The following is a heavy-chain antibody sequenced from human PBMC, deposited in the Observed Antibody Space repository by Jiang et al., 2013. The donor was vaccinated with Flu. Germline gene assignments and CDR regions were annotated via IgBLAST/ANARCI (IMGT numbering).Heavy chain of an antibody. J-gene: IGHJ4*02. CDR2: IKTDGSVT. V-gene: IGHV3-74*01. CDR3: VRGFSPDWHYPAY. D-gene: IGHD1-7*01. CDR1: GFTFSSYY. Sequence: QLVESGGGLVQPGGSLRLSCAASGFTFSSYYMHWVRQAPGKGLVWVSRIKTDGSVTSYIDSVKGRFVISRDNAKDTLYLQLNSLRAEDTAVYYCVRGFSPDWHYPAYWGQGT.